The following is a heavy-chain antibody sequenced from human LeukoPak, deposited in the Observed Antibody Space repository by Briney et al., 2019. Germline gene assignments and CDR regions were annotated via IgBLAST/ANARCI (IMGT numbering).Heavy chain of an antibody. CDR1: GFTFSNAW. J-gene: IGHJ4*02. CDR2: ISSSGSTI. V-gene: IGHV3-11*04. D-gene: IGHD2-15*01. CDR3: ARDWWYLDY. Sequence: GGSLRLSCAASGFTFSNAWMSWVRQAPGRGLEWVSYISSSGSTIYYADSVKGRFTISRDNAKNSLYLQMNSLRAEDTAVYYCARDWWYLDYWGQGTLVTVSS.